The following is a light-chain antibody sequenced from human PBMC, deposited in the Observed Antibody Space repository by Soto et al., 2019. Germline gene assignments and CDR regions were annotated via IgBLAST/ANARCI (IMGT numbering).Light chain of an antibody. CDR1: SGSVSTSHY. V-gene: IGLV8-61*01. J-gene: IGLJ3*02. Sequence: QAVVTQEPSFSVSPGGTVTLTCGLGSGSVSTSHYPSWHQQTPGQAPRPLIYSTNTRSSGVPDRFSGSILGNRAALTITGAQADDESHDYCVLYLGRGISVFGGGTKLTVL. CDR2: STN. CDR3: VLYLGRGISV.